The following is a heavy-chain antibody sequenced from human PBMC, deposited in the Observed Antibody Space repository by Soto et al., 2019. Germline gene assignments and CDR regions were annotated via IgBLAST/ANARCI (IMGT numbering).Heavy chain of an antibody. J-gene: IGHJ4*02. Sequence: ASETLSLTCAVYGGSFSGYYWTWIRQPPGTGLEWIGEINHSGSTEYNPSLKSRLTISADTSNNQISLRLTSVTAADTAVYYCARSRQVKVSKYYYESSGFFDDWGKGTLVTVSS. CDR2: INHSGST. CDR1: GGSFSGYY. D-gene: IGHD3-22*01. CDR3: ARSRQVKVSKYYYESSGFFDD. V-gene: IGHV4-34*01.